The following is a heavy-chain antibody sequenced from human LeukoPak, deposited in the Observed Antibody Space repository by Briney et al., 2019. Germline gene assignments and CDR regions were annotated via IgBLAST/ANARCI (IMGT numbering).Heavy chain of an antibody. CDR3: ARGFYRPLRIVDFWSGYQRPNYYYYYMDV. CDR1: GGSFSGYY. V-gene: IGHV4-34*01. CDR2: INHSGST. J-gene: IGHJ6*03. Sequence: SETLSLTCAVYGGSFSGYYWSWIRQPPGKGLEWIGEINHSGSTNYNPSLKSRVTISVDTSKNQFSLKLSSVPAADTAVYYCARGFYRPLRIVDFWSGYQRPNYYYYYMDVWGKGTTVTVSS. D-gene: IGHD3-3*01.